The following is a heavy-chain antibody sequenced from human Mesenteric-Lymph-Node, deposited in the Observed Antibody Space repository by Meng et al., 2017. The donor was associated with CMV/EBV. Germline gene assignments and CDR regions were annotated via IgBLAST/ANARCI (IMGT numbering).Heavy chain of an antibody. D-gene: IGHD1-1*01. Sequence: GESLKISCAATGFTFSSYGMHWVRQAPGKGLEWVANIKEDGSEKCYVDSVKGRFTISRDNAKNSLYLQMNSLRAEDTAVYYCARGWNAPSYWGQGTLVTVSS. CDR1: GFTFSSYG. CDR3: ARGWNAPSY. V-gene: IGHV3-7*01. CDR2: IKEDGSEK. J-gene: IGHJ4*02.